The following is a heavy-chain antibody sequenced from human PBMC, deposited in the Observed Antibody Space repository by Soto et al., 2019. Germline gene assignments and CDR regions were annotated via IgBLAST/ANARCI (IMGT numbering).Heavy chain of an antibody. CDR3: ARVALGYDYADV. D-gene: IGHD4-17*01. CDR1: GYTFNAFY. CDR2: INPSGDGT. V-gene: IGHV1-46*02. Sequence: GASVKVSCKAVGYTFNAFYIHWVRQAPGQGLEWMGVINPSGDGTSYAQKFQGRVTMTRDTSTSTVYMELSSLRSEDTAVYYCARVALGYDYADVWGQGTTVTVSS. J-gene: IGHJ6*02.